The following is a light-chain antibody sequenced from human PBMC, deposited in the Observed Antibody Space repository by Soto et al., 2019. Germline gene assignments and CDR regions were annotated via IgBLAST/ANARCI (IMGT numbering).Light chain of an antibody. V-gene: IGLV2-14*02. CDR2: EDS. CDR3: SSYTSSSTPYV. J-gene: IGLJ1*01. CDR1: SSDVGSYNL. Sequence: QSALTQPASVSGSPGQSITISCTGTSSDVGSYNLVSWYQQHPGKAPKLMIYEDSTRPSGVSDRFSGSKSGNTASLTISGLQAEDEADYFCSSYTSSSTPYVFGTGTKLTVL.